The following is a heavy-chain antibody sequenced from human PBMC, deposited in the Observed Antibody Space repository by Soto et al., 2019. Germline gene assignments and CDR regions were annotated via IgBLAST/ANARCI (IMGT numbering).Heavy chain of an antibody. Sequence: PGGSLRLSCAASGFTFDDYAMHWVRQSPGKGLEWVSGISWSGGSIGYADSVKGRFTISRDNSKNTLYLQMNSLRAEDTAVYYCAKEGYSRSWYDSLFWFDPWGQGTLVTVSS. V-gene: IGHV3-9*01. CDR3: AKEGYSRSWYDSLFWFDP. D-gene: IGHD6-13*01. CDR1: GFTFDDYA. CDR2: ISWSGGSI. J-gene: IGHJ5*02.